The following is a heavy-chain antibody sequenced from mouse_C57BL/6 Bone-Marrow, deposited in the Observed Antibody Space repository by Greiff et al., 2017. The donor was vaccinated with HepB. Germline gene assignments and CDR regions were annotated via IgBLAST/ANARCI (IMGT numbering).Heavy chain of an antibody. CDR1: GYSITSGSY. CDR3: ARDGAAYYFDY. CDR2: ISYDGSN. Sequence: VQLKESGPGLVKPSQSLSLTCSVTGYSITSGSYWNWIRQFPGNKREWMGYISYDGSNNYNPSLENRISITRDTSKNQFFLKLNSVTTEDTATYYCARDGAAYYFDYWGQGTTLTVSS. J-gene: IGHJ2*01. V-gene: IGHV3-6*01.